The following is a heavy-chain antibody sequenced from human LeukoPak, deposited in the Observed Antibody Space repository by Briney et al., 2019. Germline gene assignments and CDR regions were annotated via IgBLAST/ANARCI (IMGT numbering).Heavy chain of an antibody. CDR2: ISAYNGNT. Sequence: ASVKVSCKASGYTFTSYGISWARQAPGQGLEWMGWISAYNGNTNYAQKLQGRVAMTTDTSTSTAYMELRSLRSDDTAVYYCARDTAYYYDSSGYIDYWGQGTLVTVSS. CDR1: GYTFTSYG. D-gene: IGHD3-22*01. J-gene: IGHJ4*02. V-gene: IGHV1-18*01. CDR3: ARDTAYYYDSSGYIDY.